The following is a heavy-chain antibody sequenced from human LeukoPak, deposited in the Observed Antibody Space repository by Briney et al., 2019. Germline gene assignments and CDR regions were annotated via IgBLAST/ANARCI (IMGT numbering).Heavy chain of an antibody. CDR2: INHSGST. CDR3: ARGRGATYY. V-gene: IGHV4-34*01. CDR1: GGSFSGYY. D-gene: IGHD1-26*01. J-gene: IGHJ4*02. Sequence: SSETLSLTCAVYGGSFSGYYWSWIRQPPGKGLEWIGEINHSGSTNYNPSLKSRVTISVDTSKNQFSLKLSSVTAADTAVYYCARGRGATYYWGQGTLVTVSS.